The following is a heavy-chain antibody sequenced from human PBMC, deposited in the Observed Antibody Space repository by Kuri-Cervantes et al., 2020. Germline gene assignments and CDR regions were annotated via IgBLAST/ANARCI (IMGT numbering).Heavy chain of an antibody. Sequence: ASVKVSCKGSGYSFTSYWIGWVRQMPGKGLEWMGIIYPGDSDTRYSPSFQGQVTISADKSITTAYLQWSSLKASDTAMYYCARQGCSGDTCYLYYGMDVWGQGTTVTVSS. CDR3: ARQGCSGDTCYLYYGMDV. CDR1: GYSFTSYW. D-gene: IGHD2-15*01. CDR2: IYPGDSDT. J-gene: IGHJ6*02. V-gene: IGHV5-51*01.